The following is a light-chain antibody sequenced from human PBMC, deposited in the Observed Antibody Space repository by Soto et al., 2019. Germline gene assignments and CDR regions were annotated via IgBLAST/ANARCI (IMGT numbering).Light chain of an antibody. CDR1: QSVSSH. J-gene: IGKJ4*01. V-gene: IGKV3D-15*01. Sequence: EIVMTQSPATLSLFPCKPATLCXRASQSVSSHLAWYQQKPGQAPKLLIYGASSRATGIPDRFSGSGSGTDFTLTISRLEPEDFAVYYCQPYNNWPLTFGGGTKVDIK. CDR2: GAS. CDR3: QPYNNWPLT.